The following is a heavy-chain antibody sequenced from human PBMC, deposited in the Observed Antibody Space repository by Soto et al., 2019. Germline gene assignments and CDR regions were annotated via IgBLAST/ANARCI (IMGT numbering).Heavy chain of an antibody. V-gene: IGHV4-34*01. CDR1: GGSFSGYY. Sequence: SETLSLTCAVYGGSFSGYYWSWIRQPPGKGLEWIGEINHSGSTNYNPSLKSRVTISVDTSKNQFSLKLSSVTAADTAVYYCARGVEMATIGDFDYWGQGTLVTVSS. D-gene: IGHD5-12*01. CDR3: ARGVEMATIGDFDY. CDR2: INHSGST. J-gene: IGHJ4*02.